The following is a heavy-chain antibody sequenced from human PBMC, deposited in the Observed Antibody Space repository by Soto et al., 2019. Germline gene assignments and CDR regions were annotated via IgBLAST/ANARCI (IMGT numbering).Heavy chain of an antibody. Sequence: SETLSLTCTVSGGSISSSSYYWGWIRQPPGKGLEWIGSIYYSGSTYYNPSLKSRVTISVDTSKNQFSLKLSSVTAADTAVYYCARRPTFLVATIYYFDYWGQGTLVTVSS. CDR1: GGSISSSSYY. D-gene: IGHD5-12*01. V-gene: IGHV4-39*01. CDR3: ARRPTFLVATIYYFDY. CDR2: IYYSGST. J-gene: IGHJ4*02.